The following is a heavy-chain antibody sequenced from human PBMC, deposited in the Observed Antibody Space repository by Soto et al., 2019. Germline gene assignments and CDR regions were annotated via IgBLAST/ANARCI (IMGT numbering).Heavy chain of an antibody. CDR1: GFTFSSYS. V-gene: IGHV3-21*01. J-gene: IGHJ6*02. Sequence: PGGSLRLSCAASGFTFSSYSMNWVRQTPGKGLEWVSSISSSIYIYYADSVKGRFTISRDNAKNSLYLQMNSLRAEDTAVYYCAGPGSPYCSSTSCPSNYYYYGMDVWGQGTTVTVSS. D-gene: IGHD2-2*01. CDR3: AGPGSPYCSSTSCPSNYYYYGMDV. CDR2: ISSSIYI.